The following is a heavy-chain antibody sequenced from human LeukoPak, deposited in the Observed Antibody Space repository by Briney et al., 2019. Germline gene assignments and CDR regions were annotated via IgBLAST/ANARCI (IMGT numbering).Heavy chain of an antibody. CDR2: IYYSGST. D-gene: IGHD1-26*01. J-gene: IGHJ6*02. CDR1: GGSISSGDYY. Sequence: SQTLSLTCTVSGGSISSGDYYWSWIRQPPGKGLEWIGYIYYSGSTYYNPSLKSRVTISVDTSKNQFSLKLSSVTAADTAVYYCARVGRDSYYYAMDVWGQGTTVIGSS. V-gene: IGHV4-30-4*08. CDR3: ARVGRDSYYYAMDV.